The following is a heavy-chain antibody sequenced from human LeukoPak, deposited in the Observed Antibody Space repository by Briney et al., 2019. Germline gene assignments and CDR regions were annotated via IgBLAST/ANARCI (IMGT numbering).Heavy chain of an antibody. CDR1: GGSFSGYY. J-gene: IGHJ3*02. D-gene: IGHD6-13*01. CDR3: ASRLAAAPRGAFDI. CDR2: INHSGST. V-gene: IGHV4-34*01. Sequence: PSETLSLTCAVYGGSFSGYYWSWIRQPPGKGLEWIGEINHSGSTNYNLSLKSRVTISVDTSKNQFSLKLSSVTAADTAVYYCASRLAAAPRGAFDIWGQGTMVTVSS.